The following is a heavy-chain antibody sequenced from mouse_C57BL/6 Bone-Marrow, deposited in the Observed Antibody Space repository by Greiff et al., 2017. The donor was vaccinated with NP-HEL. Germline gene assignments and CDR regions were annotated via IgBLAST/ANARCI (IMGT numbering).Heavy chain of an antibody. D-gene: IGHD1-1*01. Sequence: EVKLMESGPGLAKPSQTLSLTCSVTGYSITSDYWNWIRKFPGNKLEYMGYISYSGSTYYNPSLKSRISITRDTSKNQYYLQLNSVTTEDTATYYCARSSIYYYGSSYGWYFDVWGTGTTVTVSS. CDR2: ISYSGST. CDR1: GYSITSDY. J-gene: IGHJ1*03. CDR3: ARSSIYYYGSSYGWYFDV. V-gene: IGHV3-8*01.